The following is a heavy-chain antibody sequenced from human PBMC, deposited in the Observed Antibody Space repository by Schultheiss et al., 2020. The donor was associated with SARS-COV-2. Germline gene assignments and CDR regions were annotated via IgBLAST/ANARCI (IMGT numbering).Heavy chain of an antibody. CDR1: GYTFIGYY. CDR3: ARGDDYYDNSGYHPNY. Sequence: ASVKVSCKASGYTFIGYYLHWVRQAPGQGLEWMGWINPNSGGTNYAQKFQGRVTMTRDTSISTAYMELSRLRSDDTAVYYCARGDDYYDNSGYHPNYWGQGTLVTVSS. D-gene: IGHD3-22*01. V-gene: IGHV1-2*02. CDR2: INPNSGGT. J-gene: IGHJ4*02.